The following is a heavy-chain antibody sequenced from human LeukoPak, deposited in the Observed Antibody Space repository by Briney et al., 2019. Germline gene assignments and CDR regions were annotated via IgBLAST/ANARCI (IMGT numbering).Heavy chain of an antibody. D-gene: IGHD5-12*01. CDR2: INPSGGSGST. CDR3: ARDKSGNYCFDP. J-gene: IGHJ5*02. V-gene: IGHV1-46*01. Sequence: APLRVSCKASGFTFTSYYMHWVRQAPGQGLEWMGIINPSGGSGSTSYAQKFQGRVTMTRDTSTSTVYMELSSLRSEDTAVYFCARDKSGNYCFDPWGQGTLVPVSS. CDR1: GFTFTSYY.